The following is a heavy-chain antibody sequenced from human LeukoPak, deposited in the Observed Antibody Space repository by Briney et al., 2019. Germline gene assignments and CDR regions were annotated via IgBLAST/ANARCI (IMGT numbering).Heavy chain of an antibody. J-gene: IGHJ4*02. Sequence: GGSLRLSCAVSGLTFSSDGMSWVRRSPGKGLEWVSYISSGAGTKYYVDSVKGRFTISRDNAKNSLYLEMNSLRAEDTAVYYCARHSSGYYLFDKWGQGTLVTVPS. D-gene: IGHD3-3*01. CDR1: GLTFSSDG. V-gene: IGHV3-48*01. CDR3: ARHSSGYYLFDK. CDR2: ISSGAGTK.